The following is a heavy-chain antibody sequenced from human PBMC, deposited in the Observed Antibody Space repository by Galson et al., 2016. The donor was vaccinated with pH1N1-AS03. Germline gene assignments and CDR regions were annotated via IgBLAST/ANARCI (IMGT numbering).Heavy chain of an antibody. CDR2: ISSDGSHQ. V-gene: IGHV3-30*04. J-gene: IGHJ4*02. CDR3: ATSRFGSECEFIQAFDY. CDR1: GFTFTNYA. Sequence: SLRLSCAASGFTFTNYAMYWLRQAPGKGLEWLAVISSDGSHQYYADSVKGRFPISRDNSKNTLYLQMNSLRREDTAVYYCATSRFGSECEFIQAFDYWGRGALVTASS. D-gene: IGHD3-10*01.